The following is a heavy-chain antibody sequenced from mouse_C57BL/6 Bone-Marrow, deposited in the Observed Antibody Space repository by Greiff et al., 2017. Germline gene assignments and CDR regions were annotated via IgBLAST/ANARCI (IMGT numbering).Heavy chain of an antibody. D-gene: IGHD1-1*01. V-gene: IGHV1-64*01. CDR3: ARFVVPNY. J-gene: IGHJ2*01. CDR2: IYPISGST. Sequence: QVHLQQPGAELLKPGASVKLSCKASGYPFPSYWMNWVKQRPGQGLEWIGMIYPISGSTNYNEKFKSKATLTVDKSSCTDYMQLSRLASEDAAVYYCARFVVPNYWGQGTTLTGSS. CDR1: GYPFPSYW.